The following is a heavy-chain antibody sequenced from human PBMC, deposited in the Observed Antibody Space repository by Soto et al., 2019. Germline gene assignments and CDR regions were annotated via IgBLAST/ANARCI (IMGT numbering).Heavy chain of an antibody. CDR3: AKTTPLTGDRGDAFDI. V-gene: IGHV3-9*01. CDR2: ISWNSGSI. Sequence: GGSLRLSCAASGFTFDDYAMHWVRQAPGKGLEWVSGISWNSGSIGYADSVKGRFTISRDNAKNSLYLQMNSLRAEDTALYYCAKTTPLTGDRGDAFDIWGQGTMVTVSS. J-gene: IGHJ3*02. D-gene: IGHD7-27*01. CDR1: GFTFDDYA.